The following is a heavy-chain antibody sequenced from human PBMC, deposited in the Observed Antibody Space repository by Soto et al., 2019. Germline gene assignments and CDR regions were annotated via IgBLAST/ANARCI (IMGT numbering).Heavy chain of an antibody. D-gene: IGHD1-26*01. Sequence: GGSLRLSCAASGFTFSSYAMHWVRQAPGKGLEWVAVISYDGSNKYYADSVKGRFTISRDNSKNTLYLQMNSLRAEDTAVYYCARSPSYLDAFDIWGQGTMVTVSS. J-gene: IGHJ3*02. CDR3: ARSPSYLDAFDI. V-gene: IGHV3-30-3*01. CDR2: ISYDGSNK. CDR1: GFTFSSYA.